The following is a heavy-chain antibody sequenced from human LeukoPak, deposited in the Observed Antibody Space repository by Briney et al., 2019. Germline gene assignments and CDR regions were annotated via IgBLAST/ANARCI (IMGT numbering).Heavy chain of an antibody. J-gene: IGHJ6*03. CDR1: GFTFDDYG. CDR3: AKGATHYYYYYMDV. V-gene: IGHV3-20*04. CDR2: INWNSGSI. Sequence: GGSLRLSCAASGFTFDDYGMSWVRQAPGKGLEWVSGINWNSGSIGYADSVKGRFTISRDNAKNSLYLQMNSLRAEDMALYYCAKGATHYYYYYMDVWGKGTTVTVSS.